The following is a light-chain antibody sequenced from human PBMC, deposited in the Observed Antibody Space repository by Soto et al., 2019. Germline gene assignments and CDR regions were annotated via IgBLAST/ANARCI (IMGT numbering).Light chain of an antibody. V-gene: IGKV3-15*01. CDR2: GAS. CDR1: QSVSSN. CDR3: QQYNSYWT. J-gene: IGKJ1*01. Sequence: EIVMTQSPATLSVSPGERATLSCRASQSVSSNLVWYQQKPGQAPRLLIYGASTRATGIPARFSGSGSGTEFTLTISSLQSDDFATYYCQQYNSYWTFGQGTKVDIK.